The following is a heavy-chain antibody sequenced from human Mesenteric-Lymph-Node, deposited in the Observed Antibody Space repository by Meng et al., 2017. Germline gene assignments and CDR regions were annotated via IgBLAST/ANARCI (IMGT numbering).Heavy chain of an antibody. V-gene: IGHV1-2*02. CDR2: INPNSGGT. D-gene: IGHD2-21*01. CDR1: GYSLTGYY. CDR3: XRXXXVSLDY. J-gene: IGHJ4*02. Sequence: GAWGKEPGASLEVSCRASGYSLTGYYMHWVRQAPGQGLEWMGWINPNSGGTNYAQKFQGRVTMTRDTSISTAYMELSRLXXDDTXXYYXXRXXXVSLDYWGQGTLVTVSX.